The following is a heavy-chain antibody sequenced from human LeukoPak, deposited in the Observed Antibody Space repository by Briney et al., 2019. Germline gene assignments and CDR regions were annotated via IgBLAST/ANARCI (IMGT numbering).Heavy chain of an antibody. CDR1: GFTFSSYA. CDR3: ARGYQDIVVVPAANARYYYYYYMDV. J-gene: IGHJ6*03. CDR2: ISSNGGST. V-gene: IGHV3-64*01. Sequence: GGSLRLSCAASGFTFSSYAMHWVRQAPGKGLEYVSAISSNGGSTYYANSVKGRFTISRDNSKNTLYLQMGSLRAEDMAVYYSARGYQDIVVVPAANARYYYYYYMDVWGKGTTVTVSS. D-gene: IGHD2-2*01.